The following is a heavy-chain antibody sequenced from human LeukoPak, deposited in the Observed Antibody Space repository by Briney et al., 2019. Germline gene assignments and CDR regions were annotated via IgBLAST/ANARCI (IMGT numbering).Heavy chain of an antibody. V-gene: IGHV4-59*08. CDR1: GGSISSSY. D-gene: IGHD4-11*01. Sequence: SETLSLTCAVSGGSISSSYWSWIRQPPGKGLEWIGYIYYSGSTSYNPSLKSRVTISVDTSKNQFSLKLNSVTAADTAVYYCARQGPLTTAVTTRTNPFDYWGQGTLVTVSS. CDR2: IYYSGST. CDR3: ARQGPLTTAVTTRTNPFDY. J-gene: IGHJ4*02.